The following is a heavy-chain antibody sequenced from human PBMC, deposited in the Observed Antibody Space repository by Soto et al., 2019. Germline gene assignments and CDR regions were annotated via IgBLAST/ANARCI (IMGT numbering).Heavy chain of an antibody. Sequence: GGSLRLSCAASGFTFSDYAMHWVRQAPGKGLEWVAVVSHDGRNTHYADSVKGRFTISRDNAKNTLYLQMNILRAEDTAVYYGESTVVTGYWGQGTLVTVPS. CDR2: VSHDGRNT. D-gene: IGHD2-15*01. CDR1: GFTFSDYA. V-gene: IGHV3-30*03. J-gene: IGHJ4*02. CDR3: ESTVVTGY.